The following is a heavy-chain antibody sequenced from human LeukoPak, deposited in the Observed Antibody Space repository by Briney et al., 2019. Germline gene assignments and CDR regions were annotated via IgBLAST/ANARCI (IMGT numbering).Heavy chain of an antibody. CDR1: GFTFSSYA. D-gene: IGHD4-17*01. V-gene: IGHV3-33*08. Sequence: GGSLRLSCAASGFTFSSYAMHWVRQAPGKGLEWVAVIWYDGSNKYYADSVKGRFTISRDNSKNTLYLQMNSLRAEDTAVYYCARDRGVSVTTYWFDPWGQGTLVTVSS. CDR2: IWYDGSNK. J-gene: IGHJ5*02. CDR3: ARDRGVSVTTYWFDP.